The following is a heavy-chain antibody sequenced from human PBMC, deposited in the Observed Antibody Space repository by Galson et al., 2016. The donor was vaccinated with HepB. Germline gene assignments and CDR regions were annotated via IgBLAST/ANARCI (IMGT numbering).Heavy chain of an antibody. J-gene: IGHJ3*01. Sequence: SVKVSCKASGYTFTSYYMHWVRQAPGQGLEWMGIINPIDGSATSAQKFRGRVTMTRDTSTRTVYMELSSLRSDDTAVYYCARDIRTSYYYDGSGFSSEGFDVWGRGTMVTVSA. CDR3: ARDIRTSYYYDGSGFSSEGFDV. CDR1: GYTFTSYY. CDR2: INPIDGSA. D-gene: IGHD3-22*01. V-gene: IGHV1-46*01.